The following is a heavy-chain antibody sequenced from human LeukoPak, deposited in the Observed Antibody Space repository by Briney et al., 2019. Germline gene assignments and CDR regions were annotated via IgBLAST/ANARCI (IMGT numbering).Heavy chain of an antibody. D-gene: IGHD6-13*01. J-gene: IGHJ4*02. Sequence: GRSLRLSCAASGFTFSSYGMHWVRQAPGKGLEWVAVISYDGSNKYYADSVKGRFTISRDNSKNTLYLQMNSLRAEDTAVYYCAKASGQGQQFDYWGQGTLVTVSS. CDR1: GFTFSSYG. CDR2: ISYDGSNK. V-gene: IGHV3-30*18. CDR3: AKASGQGQQFDY.